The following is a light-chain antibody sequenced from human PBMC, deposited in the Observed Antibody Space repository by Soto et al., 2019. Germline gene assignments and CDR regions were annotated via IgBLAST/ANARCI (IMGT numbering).Light chain of an antibody. V-gene: IGKV3-15*01. CDR3: QQYNNWPLT. J-gene: IGKJ4*01. CDR2: DAS. Sequence: EIVMTQSPATLSVSPGERATLSCRASQSVSSNLAWYQQKPGQTPRLLIYDASSRATGIPARFSGSGSGTDVTLNISSLQSEDFAVYYCQQYNNWPLTFGGGTNVEIK. CDR1: QSVSSN.